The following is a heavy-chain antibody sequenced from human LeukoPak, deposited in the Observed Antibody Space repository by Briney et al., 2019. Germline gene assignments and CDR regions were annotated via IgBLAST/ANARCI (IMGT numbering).Heavy chain of an antibody. CDR1: GFSFIDYH. V-gene: IGHV3-11*01. J-gene: IGHJ1*01. CDR2: ISSGGDTT. D-gene: IGHD2-8*02. Sequence: GGPLRLSCAASGFSFIDYHMSWIRQAPGKGLEWVSYISSGGDTTYYAGSVRSRFTMSRDNARILLFLQMDSLRPEDTAVYDCARLVGADGAYWGQGTPVTVSS. CDR3: ARLVGADGAY.